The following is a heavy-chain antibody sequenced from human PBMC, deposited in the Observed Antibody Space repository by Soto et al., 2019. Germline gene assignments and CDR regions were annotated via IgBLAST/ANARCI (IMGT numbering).Heavy chain of an antibody. Sequence: PGGSLRLSCAASGFTFSSYSMNWVRQAPGKGLEWVSSISSSSSYIYYADSVKGRFTISRDNAKNSLYLQMNSLRAEDTAVYYCARDLFRSDGWFDPWGQGTLVTVSS. CDR1: GFTFSSYS. D-gene: IGHD3-3*01. J-gene: IGHJ5*02. CDR2: ISSSSSYI. CDR3: ARDLFRSDGWFDP. V-gene: IGHV3-21*01.